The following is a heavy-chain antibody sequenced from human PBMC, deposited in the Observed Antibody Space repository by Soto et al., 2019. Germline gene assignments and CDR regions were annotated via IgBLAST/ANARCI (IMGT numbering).Heavy chain of an antibody. CDR3: ARPLATTVTTHGMDV. J-gene: IGHJ6*02. CDR1: GYTFTSYD. V-gene: IGHV1-8*01. Sequence: ASVKVSCKASGYTFTSYDINWVRQATGQGLEWMGWMNPNSGNTGYAQKFQGRVTMTKNTLYLQMNSLRAEDTAVYYCARPLATTVTTHGMDVWGQGTTVTVSS. CDR2: MNPNSGNT. D-gene: IGHD4-17*01.